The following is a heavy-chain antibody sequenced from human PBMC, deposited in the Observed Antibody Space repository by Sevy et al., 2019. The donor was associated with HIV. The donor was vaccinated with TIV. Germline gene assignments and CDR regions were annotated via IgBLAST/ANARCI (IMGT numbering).Heavy chain of an antibody. D-gene: IGHD5-18*01. V-gene: IGHV3-15*01. Sequence: GGSLRLSCAASGFTFSNAWMSWVRQAPGKGLEWVGRIKSKTYGGTTDYAAPVKGRFTNPRDDSKNTLYLQMNSLKTEDTAVYYCTTQGYLQKHFRLFDYWGQGTLVTVSS. CDR1: GFTFSNAW. CDR3: TTQGYLQKHFRLFDY. CDR2: IKSKTYGGTT. J-gene: IGHJ4*02.